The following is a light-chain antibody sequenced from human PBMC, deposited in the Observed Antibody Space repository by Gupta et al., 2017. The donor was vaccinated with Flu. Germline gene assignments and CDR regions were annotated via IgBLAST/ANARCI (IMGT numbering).Light chain of an antibody. CDR2: DAS. Sequence: EIVLTKCPATLSLSLGGTATLPCGASQSISSAYLAWYQQKPGLPPRLLIFDASSRATGIPDRFSGSASGTDFTLTISRTEPEDFAVYYCQLYGRSPPVTFGGGTKVEIK. V-gene: IGKV3D-20*01. CDR1: QSISSAY. CDR3: QLYGRSPPVT. J-gene: IGKJ4*01.